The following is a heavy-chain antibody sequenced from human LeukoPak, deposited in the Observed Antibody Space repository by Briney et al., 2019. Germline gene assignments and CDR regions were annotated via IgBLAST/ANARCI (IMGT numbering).Heavy chain of an antibody. D-gene: IGHD1-26*01. CDR3: ARRGSYDYYYYMDV. Sequence: PSETLSLTCTVSGYSISSGYYWGWIRQPPGKGLEWIGEINHSGSTNYNPSLKSRVTISVDTSKNQFSLKLSSVTAADTAVYYCARRGSYDYYYYMDVWGKGTTVTISS. J-gene: IGHJ6*03. CDR1: GYSISSGYY. V-gene: IGHV4-38-2*02. CDR2: INHSGST.